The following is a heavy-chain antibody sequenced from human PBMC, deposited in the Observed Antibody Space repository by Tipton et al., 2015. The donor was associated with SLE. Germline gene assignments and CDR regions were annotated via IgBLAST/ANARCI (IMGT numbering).Heavy chain of an antibody. J-gene: IGHJ4*02. CDR1: GGSISSGGYY. CDR2: MHNSGDS. CDR3: ARDIEAPGDFLYFDY. V-gene: IGHV4-61*03. Sequence: TLSLTCTVSGGSISSGGYYWSWIRQPPGKGLEWIGQMHNSGDSTYNPSLKSRVTMSVDTSKNHFSLKLTSVIAADTAVYYCARDIEAPGDFLYFDYWGQGILVTVSS. D-gene: IGHD7-27*01.